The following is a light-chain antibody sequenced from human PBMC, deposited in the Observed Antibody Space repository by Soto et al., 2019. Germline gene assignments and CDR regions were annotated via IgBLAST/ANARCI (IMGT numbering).Light chain of an antibody. CDR1: QSVSRY. J-gene: IGKJ4*01. CDR3: QQYNNWPLT. CDR2: GAS. V-gene: IGKV3D-15*01. Sequence: EIVLTQSPAILSVSPGERATLSCRASQSVSRYLAWYQQKPGQAPRLVIYGASSRATGIPDRFSGSGSGTEFTLTISSLQSEDFAVYYCQQYNNWPLTFGGGTKVDI.